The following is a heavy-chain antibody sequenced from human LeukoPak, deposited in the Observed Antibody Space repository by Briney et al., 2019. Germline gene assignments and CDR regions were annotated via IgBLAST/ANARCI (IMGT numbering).Heavy chain of an antibody. CDR2: ISSGGGST. Sequence: GGSLRLSCAASGFTFSSYGMSWVRQAPGKALEWVSGISSGGGSTHYADSVKGRFTISRDNSKNTLYLEMSSLRAEDTAVYYCAKSGYNYDSNAYPFIDYWGQGTLVTVSS. J-gene: IGHJ4*02. CDR3: AKSGYNYDSNAYPFIDY. V-gene: IGHV3-23*01. D-gene: IGHD3-22*01. CDR1: GFTFSSYG.